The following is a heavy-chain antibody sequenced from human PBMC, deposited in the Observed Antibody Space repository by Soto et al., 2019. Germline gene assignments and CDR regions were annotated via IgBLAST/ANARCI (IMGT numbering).Heavy chain of an antibody. D-gene: IGHD3-16*01. Sequence: QVQLQESGPGLVKPSETLSLTCTVSGASISRDHWNWIRQPPGKGLEWIGEYSGTSNYNPSLRSRVTISVETSNNQVSLKLGSVTAADTAVYYCATYTAGGGGRGYWGQGTLVTVSS. J-gene: IGHJ4*02. CDR3: ATYTAGGGGRGY. CDR1: GASISRDH. V-gene: IGHV4-59*08. CDR2: YSGTS.